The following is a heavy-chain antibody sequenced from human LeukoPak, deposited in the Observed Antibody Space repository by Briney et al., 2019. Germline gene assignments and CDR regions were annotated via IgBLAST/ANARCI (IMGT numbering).Heavy chain of an antibody. CDR3: AKHIYGVVSIQQ. D-gene: IGHD3-3*01. CDR1: GFTFRDAW. CDR2: IRSKTDGGTT. Sequence: GGSLRLSCAASGFTFRDAWMTWVRQAPGKGLEWVGHIRSKTDGGTTDYAVSVQGRFTISRDDSKNTLYLQMSSLKTEDTAVYYCAKHIYGVVSIQQWGQGTLVTVSS. V-gene: IGHV3-15*01. J-gene: IGHJ1*01.